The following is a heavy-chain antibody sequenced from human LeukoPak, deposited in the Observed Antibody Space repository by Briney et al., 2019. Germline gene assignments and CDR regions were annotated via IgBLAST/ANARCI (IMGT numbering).Heavy chain of an antibody. Sequence: PGGSLRLSCAASGFTFSSYYMNWVRQAPGKGLEWVSSISSSSSYIYYADSVKGRFTISRDNAKNSLYLQMNSLRAEDTAVYYCARDRVLFTMIVVVRHYGMDVWGQGTTVTVSS. D-gene: IGHD3-22*01. CDR1: GFTFSSYY. CDR3: ARDRVLFTMIVVVRHYGMDV. J-gene: IGHJ6*02. V-gene: IGHV3-21*01. CDR2: ISSSSSYI.